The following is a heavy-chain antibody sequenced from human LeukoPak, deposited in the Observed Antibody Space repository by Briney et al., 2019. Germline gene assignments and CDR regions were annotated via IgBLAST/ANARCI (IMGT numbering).Heavy chain of an antibody. J-gene: IGHJ4*02. D-gene: IGHD6-13*01. CDR1: GFTFSNYG. CDR2: ISAGVGSA. Sequence: GGSLRLSCAASGFTFSNYGMTWVRQAPGKGLEWVSGISAGVGSAFYADSVKGRFTISRDNSKNTLYLQMNGLRAEDTAVYYCAKWSDGTCANWGRGTLVTVSS. CDR3: AKWSDGTCAN. V-gene: IGHV3-23*01.